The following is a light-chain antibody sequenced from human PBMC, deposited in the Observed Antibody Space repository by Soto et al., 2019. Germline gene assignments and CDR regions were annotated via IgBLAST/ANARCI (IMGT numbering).Light chain of an antibody. Sequence: EIVLTQSPGTLPFSPGERATLTCRASQSVSSSYLAWFQQKPGQAPRLLIYGASSRATGIPDRFSGGGSGTDFTLTISRLEPEDFAVYYCQQFSSYPLTFGGGTKVDIK. CDR2: GAS. CDR3: QQFSSYPLT. J-gene: IGKJ4*01. V-gene: IGKV3-20*01. CDR1: QSVSSSY.